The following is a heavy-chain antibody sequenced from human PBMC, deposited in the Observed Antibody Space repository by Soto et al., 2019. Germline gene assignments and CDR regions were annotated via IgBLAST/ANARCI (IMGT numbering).Heavy chain of an antibody. CDR1: GFTFSSYA. CDR3: GKSDSSGYYDRF. CDR2: ISGSGGST. D-gene: IGHD3-22*01. Sequence: GGSLRLSCAASGFTFSSYAMSWVRQAPGKGLEWVSAISGSGGSTYYADSVKGRFTISRDNSKNTLFLQMNSLRTEDTAMYYCGKSDSSGYYDRFWGQGTLVTVSS. V-gene: IGHV3-23*01. J-gene: IGHJ4*02.